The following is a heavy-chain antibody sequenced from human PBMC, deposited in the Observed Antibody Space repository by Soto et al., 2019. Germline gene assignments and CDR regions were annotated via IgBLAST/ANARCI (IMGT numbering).Heavy chain of an antibody. V-gene: IGHV4-39*01. CDR1: GGSISSSSYY. Sequence: SETLSLTCTVSGGSISSSSYYWGWIRQPPGKGLEWIGSIYYSGSTYYNPSLKSRVTISVDTSKNQFSLKLSSVTAADTAVYYCARNKTPNLNYYDSSGYYSNWFDPWGQGTLVTVSS. CDR3: ARNKTPNLNYYDSSGYYSNWFDP. J-gene: IGHJ5*02. D-gene: IGHD3-22*01. CDR2: IYYSGST.